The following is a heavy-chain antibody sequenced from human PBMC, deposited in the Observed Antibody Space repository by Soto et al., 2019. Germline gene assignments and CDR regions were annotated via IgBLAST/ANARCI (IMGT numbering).Heavy chain of an antibody. V-gene: IGHV3-53*01. CDR2: IYTGGGT. CDR3: ARMGQWRVPGDYYYGMDV. CDR1: GLTVSSNY. J-gene: IGHJ6*02. D-gene: IGHD6-19*01. Sequence: GGSLRLSCAASGLTVSSNYMNWVRQAPGKGLEWVSLIYTGGGTYYADSVKGRFTVSRDNSKNTLYLQMNSLRAEDTAVYYCARMGQWRVPGDYYYGMDVWGQGTSVTV.